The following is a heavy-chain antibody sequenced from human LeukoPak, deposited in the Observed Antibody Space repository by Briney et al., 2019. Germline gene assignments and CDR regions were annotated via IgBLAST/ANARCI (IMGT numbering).Heavy chain of an antibody. V-gene: IGHV3-53*01. CDR2: IYSGGST. CDR3: ARVGYDFWSGYYTGYYFDY. J-gene: IGHJ4*02. Sequence: GGSLRLSCAASGFTFSSNAMTWVRQAPGKGLEWVSVIYSGGSTYYADSVKGRFTISRDNSKNTLYLQMNSLRAEDTAVYYCARVGYDFWSGYYTGYYFDYWGQGTLVTVSS. CDR1: GFTFSSNA. D-gene: IGHD3-3*01.